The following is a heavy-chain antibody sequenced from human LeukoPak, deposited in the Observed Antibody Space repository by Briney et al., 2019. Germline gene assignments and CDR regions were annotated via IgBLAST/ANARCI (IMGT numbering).Heavy chain of an antibody. J-gene: IGHJ4*02. V-gene: IGHV4-31*03. CDR1: GGSISSGGHY. Sequence: SETLSLTCTVSGGSISSGGHYWSWIRQHPGKGLEWIGYIYYSGSTYYNPSLKSRVTISVDTSKNQFALKLSSVTAPDTAVYFCVREVRGISGSFDSWGQGMLVTVSS. D-gene: IGHD3-10*01. CDR2: IYYSGST. CDR3: VREVRGISGSFDS.